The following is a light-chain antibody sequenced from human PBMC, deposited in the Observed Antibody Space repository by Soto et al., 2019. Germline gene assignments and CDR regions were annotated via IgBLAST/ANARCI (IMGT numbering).Light chain of an antibody. CDR1: TSNIGAGYD. CDR3: QSYDNSLSGWL. J-gene: IGLJ2*01. CDR2: ANN. V-gene: IGLV1-40*01. Sequence: QSLLMQPPSVSGAPGQRVTISCTGSTSNIGAGYDVHWYQQVPGTTPKLLIYANNNRPSGVPDRFSGSKSGTSASLVITGLQAEDEADYYCQSYDNSLSGWLFGGGTKVTVL.